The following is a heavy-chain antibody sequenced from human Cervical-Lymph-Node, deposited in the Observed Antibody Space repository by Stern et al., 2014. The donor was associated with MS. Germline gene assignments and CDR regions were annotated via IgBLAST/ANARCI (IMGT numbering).Heavy chain of an antibody. D-gene: IGHD2-21*02. V-gene: IGHV2-5*02. CDR3: AHTLVTSDEGFGMDV. CDR1: GFSFNNSGVG. J-gene: IGHJ6*02. Sequence: QVTLKESGPMLVKPTQTLKLTCTFSGFSFNNSGVGVVWIRQPPGKALEWLSVIYWDDDKRYSPTLKHRLTITKDTSKNQVVLTVTNVDRLDTGTYYCAHTLVTSDEGFGMDVWGQGTTVTVTS. CDR2: IYWDDDK.